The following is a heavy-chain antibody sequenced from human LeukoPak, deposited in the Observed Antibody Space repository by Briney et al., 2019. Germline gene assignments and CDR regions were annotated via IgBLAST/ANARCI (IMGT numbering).Heavy chain of an antibody. V-gene: IGHV1-2*02. CDR2: INPNSGGT. Sequence: GASVKVSCKASGYTFTGYYMHWVRQAPGQGLEWMGWINPNSGGTNYAQKFQGRVTMTRNTSISTAYMDLSSLRSEDTAVYYCATPSGYDLDAFDIWGQGTMVTVSS. CDR3: ATPSGYDLDAFDI. CDR1: GYTFTGYY. D-gene: IGHD5-12*01. J-gene: IGHJ3*02.